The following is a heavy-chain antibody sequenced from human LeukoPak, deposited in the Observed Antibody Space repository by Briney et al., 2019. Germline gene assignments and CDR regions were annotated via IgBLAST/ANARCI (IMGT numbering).Heavy chain of an antibody. CDR1: GFTVSSNY. Sequence: PGGSLRLSCAASGFTVSSNYMSWVRQAPGKGLEWVSVIYSGGSTYYADSVKGRFTISRHNSKNTLYLQMNSLRAEDTAVYYCAREGCSGGSCYYFDYWGQGTLVTVSS. D-gene: IGHD2-15*01. J-gene: IGHJ4*02. V-gene: IGHV3-53*04. CDR2: IYSGGST. CDR3: AREGCSGGSCYYFDY.